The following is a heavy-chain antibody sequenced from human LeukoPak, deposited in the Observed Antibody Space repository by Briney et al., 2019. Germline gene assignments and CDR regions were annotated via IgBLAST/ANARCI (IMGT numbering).Heavy chain of an antibody. J-gene: IGHJ4*02. CDR1: GYTFTGYY. Sequence: GASVKVSCKASGYTFTGYYMHWVRQAPGQGLEWMGWINPNSGGTNYAQKFQGRVTMTRDTSISTAYMELSRLRSDDTAVYYCASPYSGYDSTFDYWGQGTLVTVSS. CDR2: INPNSGGT. D-gene: IGHD5-12*01. V-gene: IGHV1-2*02. CDR3: ASPYSGYDSTFDY.